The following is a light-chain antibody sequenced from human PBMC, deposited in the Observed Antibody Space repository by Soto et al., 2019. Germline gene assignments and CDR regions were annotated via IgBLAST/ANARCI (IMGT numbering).Light chain of an antibody. CDR3: HQCYSPPHT. V-gene: IGKV1-39*01. J-gene: IGKJ1*01. Sequence: DIPMTQSPSSLSASAGDRVTITCRAGQSINRHLNWYQQKPAKPPLLLIYAASCLHSGVPSRFSGSGSGTDFTLTISSLHPEDFATYYCHQCYSPPHTFGHGTKVEIK. CDR1: QSINRH. CDR2: AAS.